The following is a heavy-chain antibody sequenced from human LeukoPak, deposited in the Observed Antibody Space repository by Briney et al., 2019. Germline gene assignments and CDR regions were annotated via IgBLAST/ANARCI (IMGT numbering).Heavy chain of an antibody. Sequence: PSETLSLTCTVSGDSIINYYWSWLRQPPGKGLEWIGYIYTSGSNNYNPSLKSRVTISGETSMNQFSLKLSSVTAADTAVYYCARQYSGAYSPFDYWGQGTLVAVSS. V-gene: IGHV4-4*09. D-gene: IGHD1-26*01. CDR1: GDSIINYY. CDR2: IYTSGSN. J-gene: IGHJ4*02. CDR3: ARQYSGAYSPFDY.